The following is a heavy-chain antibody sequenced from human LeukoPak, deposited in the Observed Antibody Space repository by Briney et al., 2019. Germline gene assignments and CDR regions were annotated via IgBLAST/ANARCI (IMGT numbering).Heavy chain of an antibody. V-gene: IGHV4-31*03. CDR2: IYYSGST. CDR3: AREGDGYPTH. Sequence: PSETLSLTCTVSGGSISSGGYYWSWSRQHPGKGLEWIGYIYYSGSTYYNPSLKSRVTISVDTSKSQFSLKLSSVTAADTAVYYCAREGDGYPTHWGQGTLVTVSS. D-gene: IGHD5-24*01. J-gene: IGHJ4*02. CDR1: GGSISSGGYY.